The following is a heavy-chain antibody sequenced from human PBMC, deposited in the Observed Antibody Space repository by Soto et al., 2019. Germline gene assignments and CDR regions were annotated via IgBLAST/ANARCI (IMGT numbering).Heavy chain of an antibody. J-gene: IGHJ5*02. CDR2: IIPSFGTP. CDR1: GGSFRSSA. Sequence: QVQLVQSGDEVKKPGSSVKVSCKASGGSFRSSAFSWVRQAPGQGLEWMGGIIPSFGTPNYAQRFQGRVTISADESTTTVYMDLRRLRSEDTAVYYCARCSSSTGGPTGWFDHWGQGTLVTVSS. V-gene: IGHV1-69*01. D-gene: IGHD1-26*01. CDR3: ARCSSSTGGPTGWFDH.